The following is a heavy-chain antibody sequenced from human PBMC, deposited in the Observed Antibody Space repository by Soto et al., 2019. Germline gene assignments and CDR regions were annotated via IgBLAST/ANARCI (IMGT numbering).Heavy chain of an antibody. CDR3: ARDYGSGWSHCFDY. J-gene: IGHJ4*02. CDR2: IWYDGSNK. Sequence: TGGSLRLSCAASGFTFSSYGMHWVRQAPGKGLEWVAVIWYDGSNKYYADSVKGRFTISRDNSKNTLYPQMNSLRAEDTAVYYCARDYGSGWSHCFDYWGQGTLVTVSS. CDR1: GFTFSSYG. V-gene: IGHV3-33*01. D-gene: IGHD6-19*01.